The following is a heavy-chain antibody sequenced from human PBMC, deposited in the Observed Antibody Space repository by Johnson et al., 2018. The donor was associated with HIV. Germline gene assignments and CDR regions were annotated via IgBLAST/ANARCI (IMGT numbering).Heavy chain of an antibody. V-gene: IGHV3-30*09. J-gene: IGHJ3*01. D-gene: IGHD6-6*01. Sequence: VQLVESGGGVVQPGRSLRLSCAASGFTFNKFAMHWVRQAPGKGLEWLAFISFDGSNKYFGDSVEGRFDISRENSKNSHYLHMNSVRPEDTAIYYCVREGYSSSSDAFVLGGQWTMVTVSS. CDR3: VREGYSSSSDAFVL. CDR1: GFTFNKFA. CDR2: ISFDGSNK.